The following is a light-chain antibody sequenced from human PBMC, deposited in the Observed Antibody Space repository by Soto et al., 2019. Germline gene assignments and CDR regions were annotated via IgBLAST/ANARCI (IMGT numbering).Light chain of an antibody. Sequence: TQSPSSVSASVGDRVTITCRASQSLSSYLAWYQQKPGQAHRLLIYDASNRATGIQARFSGSGSGTDFTLTIRSLEPEDFAVYYCQQRSNWPDTFGQGTRLEIK. CDR1: QSLSSY. CDR2: DAS. J-gene: IGKJ5*01. V-gene: IGKV3-11*01. CDR3: QQRSNWPDT.